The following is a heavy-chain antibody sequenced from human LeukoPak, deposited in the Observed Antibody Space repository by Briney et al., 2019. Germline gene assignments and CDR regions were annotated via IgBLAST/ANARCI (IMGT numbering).Heavy chain of an antibody. Sequence: LPGGSLRLSCGASGFTFTTHWIHWVRQAPGKGLVWVSRIKPDGSDTNYADSVKGRFTISRDDAKNTVYLQMNSLRAEDTAVYYCARGKYGGYFIDYWGQGTLVTVSS. V-gene: IGHV3-74*01. J-gene: IGHJ4*02. CDR2: IKPDGSDT. CDR3: ARGKYGGYFIDY. D-gene: IGHD5-12*01. CDR1: GFTFTTHW.